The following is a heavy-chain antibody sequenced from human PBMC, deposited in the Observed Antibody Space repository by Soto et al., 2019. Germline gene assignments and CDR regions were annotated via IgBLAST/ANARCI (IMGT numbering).Heavy chain of an antibody. V-gene: IGHV4-59*01. Sequence: QVQLQESGPGLVRPSETLSLTCTVSRGSISSYYWSWIRQPPGKGLEWLGYIYYTGATNYNPSLKSRVTISLDTSKNQFSPHLSSVTAADTAVYYCATGRYYYGSEYWGQGTLVTVSS. CDR2: IYYTGAT. CDR3: ATGRYYYGSEY. J-gene: IGHJ4*02. CDR1: RGSISSYY. D-gene: IGHD3-10*01.